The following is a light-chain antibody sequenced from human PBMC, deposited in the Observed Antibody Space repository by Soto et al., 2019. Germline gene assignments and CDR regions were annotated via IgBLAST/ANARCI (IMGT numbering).Light chain of an antibody. CDR2: DVS. J-gene: IGLJ1*01. Sequence: QSVLTQPASVSGSPGQSITISCTGTSSVVGGYNYVSWYQQHPGKAPKLMIYDVSNRPSGVSNRFSGSKSGNTASLTISGLQAVDEADYYCSSNTSSSTYVFGTGTKVPVL. CDR1: SSVVGGYNY. V-gene: IGLV2-14*01. CDR3: SSNTSSSTYV.